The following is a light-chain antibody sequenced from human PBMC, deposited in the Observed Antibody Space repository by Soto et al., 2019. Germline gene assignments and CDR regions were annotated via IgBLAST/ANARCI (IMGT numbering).Light chain of an antibody. CDR3: QQRSEWPLCT. Sequence: EIVLTQSPGTLSLSPGERATLSCRASQSIRSNYLAWYQQKPGQAPRFLIYGAFSRATGIPDRFSGSGSGTDFTLTIRRLEPEDFAVYFCQQRSEWPLCTFGQGTKVDIK. CDR2: GAF. V-gene: IGKV3D-20*02. CDR1: QSIRSNY. J-gene: IGKJ2*02.